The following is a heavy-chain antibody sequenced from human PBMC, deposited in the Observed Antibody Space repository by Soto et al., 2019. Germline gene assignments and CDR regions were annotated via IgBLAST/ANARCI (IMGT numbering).Heavy chain of an antibody. V-gene: IGHV3-9*01. CDR3: AKDLSYDSSGYLHY. CDR1: GFTFDDYA. Sequence: EVQLVESGGGLVQPGRSLRLSCAASGFTFDDYAMHWVRQAPGKGLEWVSGISWNSGSIGYADSVKGRFTISRDNAKNSLYLQMNSLRAEDTALYYCAKDLSYDSSGYLHYWGQGTLVTVSS. J-gene: IGHJ4*02. CDR2: ISWNSGSI. D-gene: IGHD3-22*01.